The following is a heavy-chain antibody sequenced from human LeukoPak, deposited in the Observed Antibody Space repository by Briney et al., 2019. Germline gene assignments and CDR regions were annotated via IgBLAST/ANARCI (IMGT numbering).Heavy chain of an antibody. J-gene: IGHJ4*02. V-gene: IGHV3-21*01. CDR1: GFTFSSYS. CDR3: AIPYYGSGSYYPFDY. CDR2: ISSSSSYI. Sequence: GGSLRLSCAASGFTFSSYSMNWVRQAPGKGLEWVSSISSSSSYIYYADSVKGRFTISRDNAKNSLYLQMNSPRAEDTAVYYCAIPYYGSGSYYPFDYWGQGTLVTVSS. D-gene: IGHD3-10*01.